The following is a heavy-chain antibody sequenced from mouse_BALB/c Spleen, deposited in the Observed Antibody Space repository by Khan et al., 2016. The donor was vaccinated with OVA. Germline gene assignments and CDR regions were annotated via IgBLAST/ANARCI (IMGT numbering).Heavy chain of an antibody. CDR2: ISTYYGDA. CDR1: GYTFTDYA. V-gene: IGHV1S137*01. CDR3: VRGSGISRFAY. D-gene: IGHD1-3*01. J-gene: IGHJ3*01. Sequence: QVQLKQSGAELVRSGVSVKISCKGSGYTFTDYAMHWVKQSHAKSLEWIGVISTYYGDASYNQKFKGKATMTVDKSSSTAYMELARLTSEDSAIYYCVRGSGISRFAYWGQGTLVTVSA.